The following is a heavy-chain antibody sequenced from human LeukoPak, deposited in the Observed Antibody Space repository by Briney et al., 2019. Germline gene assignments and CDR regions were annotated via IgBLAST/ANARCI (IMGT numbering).Heavy chain of an antibody. V-gene: IGHV3-7*04. D-gene: IGHD5-24*01. CDR1: GVTLSNYA. CDR3: TRVGYIDEGIDY. CDR2: IKQDGSKK. Sequence: AGGSLRLSCVASGVTLSNYAMSWARQAPGKGLEWVANIKQDGSKKSYVDSVKGRFTISRDNAKNSLYLQMNSLRAEDTAIYYCTRVGYIDEGIDYWGQGTLVTVSS. J-gene: IGHJ4*02.